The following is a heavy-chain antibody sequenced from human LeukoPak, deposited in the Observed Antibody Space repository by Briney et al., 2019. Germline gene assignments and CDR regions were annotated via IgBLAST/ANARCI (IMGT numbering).Heavy chain of an antibody. Sequence: KPSETLSLTCAVSGGSISSSNWWSWVRQPPGKGLEWIGEIYHSGNTNYNPSLKSRVTISVDTSKNQLSLKLTSVTAADTAVYYCARLLYYGSGSYYRYFDYWGQGTLVTVSS. CDR2: IYHSGNT. V-gene: IGHV4-4*02. CDR3: ARLLYYGSGSYYRYFDY. CDR1: GGSISSSNW. J-gene: IGHJ4*02. D-gene: IGHD3-10*01.